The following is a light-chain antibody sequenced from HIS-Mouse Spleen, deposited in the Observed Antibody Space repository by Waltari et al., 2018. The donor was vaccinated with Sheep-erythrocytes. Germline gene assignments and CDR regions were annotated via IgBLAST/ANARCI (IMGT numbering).Light chain of an antibody. CDR3: CSYAGSYNHV. V-gene: IGLV2-11*01. J-gene: IGLJ1*01. CDR2: DVS. Sequence: QSALTQPRSVSGSPGQSVTISCTGTSSDVGGYNYVSWYQQYPGQAPKLMIYDVSKRPSGVPDRSSGSQSGNTASLTISGLQAEDEADSYCCSYAGSYNHVFATGTKVTVL. CDR1: SSDVGGYNY.